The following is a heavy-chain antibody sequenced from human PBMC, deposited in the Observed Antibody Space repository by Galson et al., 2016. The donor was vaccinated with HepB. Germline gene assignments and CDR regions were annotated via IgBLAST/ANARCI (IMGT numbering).Heavy chain of an antibody. Sequence: SWVRQPPGKGLEWIGYIYYSGSTYYNPSLKSRVTISVDTSKNQFSLKLSSVTAADTAVYYCARGDDILTGTYYFDYWGQGTLVTVSS. CDR3: ARGDDILTGTYYFDY. D-gene: IGHD3-9*01. J-gene: IGHJ4*02. V-gene: IGHV4-30-4*08. CDR2: IYYSGST.